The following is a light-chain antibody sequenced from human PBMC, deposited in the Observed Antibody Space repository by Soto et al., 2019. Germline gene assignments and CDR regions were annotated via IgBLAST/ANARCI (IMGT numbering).Light chain of an antibody. J-gene: IGKJ5*01. V-gene: IGKV3-20*01. CDR1: QSVDSNY. CDR3: QQYGTPRSVT. CDR2: GAS. Sequence: EIFFTQAPGPPFFSPGEEATLSCGASQSVDSNYLAWYQQKPGQTPRLIIYGASGRADGIPHRFSGSGFGTDFTLTISKVEPEDFAVYYCQQYGTPRSVTFGQGTRLEIK.